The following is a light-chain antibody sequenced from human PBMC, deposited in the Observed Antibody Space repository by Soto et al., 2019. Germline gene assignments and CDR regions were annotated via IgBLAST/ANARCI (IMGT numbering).Light chain of an antibody. V-gene: IGKV1-17*01. CDR2: DAS. J-gene: IGKJ1*01. CDR3: LQYNSYALT. CDR1: QGVRND. Sequence: DIQMTQSPSSLSASVGDRVTITCRASQGVRNDLGWYQQKPGKAPERLIYDASSLQSGVPSRFSGSGSGTEVTLTISSLQHEDFATYYCLQYNSYALTFGHGTKVDIQ.